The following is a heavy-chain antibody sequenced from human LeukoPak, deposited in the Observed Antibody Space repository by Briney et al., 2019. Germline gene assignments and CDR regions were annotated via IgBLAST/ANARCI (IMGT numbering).Heavy chain of an antibody. Sequence: EATVKVSCKASGGTFSSYAISWVRQAPGQGLEWMGGIIPIFVTANYAQKFQGRVTITADESTSTDYMELSSLRSEDTAVYYCARAAEMASLLYFQHWGQGTLVTVSS. CDR1: GGTFSSYA. CDR3: ARAAEMASLLYFQH. D-gene: IGHD5-24*01. J-gene: IGHJ1*01. V-gene: IGHV1-69*13. CDR2: IIPIFVTA.